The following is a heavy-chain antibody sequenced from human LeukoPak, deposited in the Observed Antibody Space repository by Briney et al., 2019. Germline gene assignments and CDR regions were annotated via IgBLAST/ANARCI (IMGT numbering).Heavy chain of an antibody. J-gene: IGHJ5*02. D-gene: IGHD2-21*01. CDR2: IYTSGST. V-gene: IGHV4-61*02. CDR1: GGSISSGSYY. Sequence: PSRTLSLTCTVAGGSISSGSYYWSWIRHPAGKGLEWIGRIYTSGSTNYNPSLKSRVTISVVTSKNQFSLKLSSVTAADPAVYYCARSLILCGGACYTLHSFDPWGQGTLVTVSS. CDR3: ARSLILCGGACYTLHSFDP.